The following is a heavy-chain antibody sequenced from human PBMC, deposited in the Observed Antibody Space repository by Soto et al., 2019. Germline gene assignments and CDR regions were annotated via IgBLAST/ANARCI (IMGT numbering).Heavy chain of an antibody. D-gene: IGHD6-6*01. CDR3: AKNWDTTSSSSSH. Sequence: EVQLLESGGGLVQPGGSPRLSCAASGFTFSTYAMSWVRQAPGKGLEWVSAMSGSGGSTYYADSVKGRFTISRDKSKKTLYLQMNSLRAEDTAVYYCAKNWDTTSSSSSHWGQGTLVTVSS. CDR2: MSGSGGST. J-gene: IGHJ4*02. V-gene: IGHV3-23*01. CDR1: GFTFSTYA.